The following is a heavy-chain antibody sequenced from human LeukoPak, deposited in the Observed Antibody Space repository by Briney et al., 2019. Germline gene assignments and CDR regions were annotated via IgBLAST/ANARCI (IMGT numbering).Heavy chain of an antibody. D-gene: IGHD3-10*01. J-gene: IGHJ4*02. CDR3: AKRGVVIRVFLVGFHKEAYYFDS. CDR2: LSGSGGGT. Sequence: GGSLRLSCAVSGITLSNYGMSWVRQAPGKGLEWVAGLSGSGGGTNYADSVQGRFTISRDNPKNTLYLQMNSLRAGDTAVYFCAKRGVVIRVFLVGFHKEAYYFDSWGQGALVTVSS. CDR1: GITLSNYG. V-gene: IGHV3-23*01.